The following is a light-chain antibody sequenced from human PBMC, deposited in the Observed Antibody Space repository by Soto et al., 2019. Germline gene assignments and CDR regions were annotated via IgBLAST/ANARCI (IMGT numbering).Light chain of an antibody. CDR2: DVS. CDR3: QQYYSYPRT. Sequence: DIQMTQSPSTLSASVGDRVTIACRASQSISGWLAWYQQKPGKAPKLLIYDVSTLQSGVPSRFSGSGSGTDFTLTISCLQSEDFATYYCQQYYSYPRTFGQGTKVDIK. V-gene: IGKV1-5*01. CDR1: QSISGW. J-gene: IGKJ1*01.